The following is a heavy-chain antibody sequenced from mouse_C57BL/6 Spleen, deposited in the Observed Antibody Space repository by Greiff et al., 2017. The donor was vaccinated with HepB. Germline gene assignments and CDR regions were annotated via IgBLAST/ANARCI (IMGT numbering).Heavy chain of an antibody. V-gene: IGHV1-72*01. CDR3: ARSRDYGWCAY. D-gene: IGHD2-4*01. CDR1: GYTFTSYW. CDR2: IDPNSGGT. J-gene: IGHJ3*01. Sequence: VQLQQPGAELVKPGASVKLSCKASGYTFTSYWMHWVKQRPGRGLEWSGRIDPNSGGTKYNEKFKSKATLTVDKPSSTAYMQLSSLTSEDSAVYYCARSRDYGWCAYWGQGTLVTVSA.